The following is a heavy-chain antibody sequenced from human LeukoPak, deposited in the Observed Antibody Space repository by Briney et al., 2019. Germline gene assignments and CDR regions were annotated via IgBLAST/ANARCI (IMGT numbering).Heavy chain of an antibody. V-gene: IGHV3-74*01. J-gene: IGHJ4*02. Sequence: TGGSLRLSCAASGFTFSSYWMHWVRHTPGKGLVWVSRIKGDGRSTSYADSVKGRFTISRDNAKNTLYLQMNSLRAEDTAVYYCARDGYSFGHDFDYWGQGTLVTVSS. CDR2: IKGDGRST. CDR1: GFTFSSYW. D-gene: IGHD5-18*01. CDR3: ARDGYSFGHDFDY.